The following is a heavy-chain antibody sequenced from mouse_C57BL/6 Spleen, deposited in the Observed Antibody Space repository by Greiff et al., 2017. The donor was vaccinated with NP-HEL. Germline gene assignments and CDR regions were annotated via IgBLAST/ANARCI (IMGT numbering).Heavy chain of an antibody. Sequence: LQESGAELVRPGASVTLSCKASGYTFTDYEMHWVKQTPVHGLEWIGAIDPETGGTAYNQKFKGKAILTADKSSSTAYMELRSLTSEDSAVYYCTGPDYNEGYAMDYWGQGTTVTVSS. CDR3: TGPDYNEGYAMDY. CDR2: IDPETGGT. V-gene: IGHV1-15*01. D-gene: IGHD1-1*01. J-gene: IGHJ4*01. CDR1: GYTFTDYE.